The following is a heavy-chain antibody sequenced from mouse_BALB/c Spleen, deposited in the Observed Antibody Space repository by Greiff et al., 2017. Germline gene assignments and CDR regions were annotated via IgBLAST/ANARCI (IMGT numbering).Heavy chain of an antibody. D-gene: IGHD1-1*01. CDR3: ARGDYGGGAMDY. CDR2: IYPGDGDT. J-gene: IGHJ4*01. Sequence: QVQLKESGAELVRPGSSVKISCKASGYAFSSYWMNWVKQRPGQGLEWIGQIYPGDGDTNYNGKFKGKATLTADKSSSTAYMQLSSLTSEDSAVYFCARGDYGGGAMDYWGQGTSVTVSS. CDR1: GYAFSSYW. V-gene: IGHV1-80*01.